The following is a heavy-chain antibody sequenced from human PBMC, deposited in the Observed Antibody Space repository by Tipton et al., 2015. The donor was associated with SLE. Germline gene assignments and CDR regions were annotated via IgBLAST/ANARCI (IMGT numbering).Heavy chain of an antibody. CDR3: ARDGLSVAGTLDV. J-gene: IGHJ6*02. D-gene: IGHD6-19*01. CDR2: IYYSGTT. Sequence: TLSLTCTVSGGSISSHYWSWIRQPPGKGLEWIGYIYYSGTTNYNPSLKRRVTISVDTSKNQFSLKLSSVTAADTAVYYCARDGLSVAGTLDVWGQGTTVTVSS. V-gene: IGHV4-59*11. CDR1: GGSISSHY.